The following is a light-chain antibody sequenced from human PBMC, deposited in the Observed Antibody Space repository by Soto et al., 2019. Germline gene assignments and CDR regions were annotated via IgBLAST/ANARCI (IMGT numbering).Light chain of an antibody. Sequence: AIRMTQSPSSFSASTGDRVTITCRASQGISSYLAWYQQKPGKAPKLLIYAASTLQSGVPARFNGSGSGTDFTPATRAMQSEEFATYSYHHYYRYDAFGGGTEVEIK. CDR3: HHYYRYDA. V-gene: IGKV1-8*01. J-gene: IGKJ4*01. CDR1: QGISSY. CDR2: AAS.